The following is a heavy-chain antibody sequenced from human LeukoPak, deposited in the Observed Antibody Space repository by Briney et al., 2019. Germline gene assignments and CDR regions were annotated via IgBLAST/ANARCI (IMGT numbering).Heavy chain of an antibody. D-gene: IGHD6-13*01. CDR3: AREWGAAADY. J-gene: IGHJ4*02. V-gene: IGHV3-30*04. CDR1: GFTFLNYA. Sequence: GGSLRLSCVASGFTFLNYAVHWVRQAPGKGLEWVAVMSYDGKNNYYADSVKGRFTLSRDNSKNTLYVQMNSLRREDTAVYYCAREWGAAADYRGQGTLVTVSS. CDR2: MSYDGKNN.